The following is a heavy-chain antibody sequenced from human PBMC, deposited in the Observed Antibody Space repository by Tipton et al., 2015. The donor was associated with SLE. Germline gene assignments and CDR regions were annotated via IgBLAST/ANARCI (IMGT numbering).Heavy chain of an antibody. CDR3: AKARREYYFDY. D-gene: IGHD6-6*01. V-gene: IGHV3-9*01. CDR1: GFTFDDYV. J-gene: IGHJ4*02. Sequence: SLRLSCAASGFTFDDYVMHWVRQAPGKGLEWVSGISWNSGSIGYADPVKGRFTISRDNAKNSLYLQMNSLRAEDTALYYCAKARREYYFDYWGQGTLVTVSS. CDR2: ISWNSGSI.